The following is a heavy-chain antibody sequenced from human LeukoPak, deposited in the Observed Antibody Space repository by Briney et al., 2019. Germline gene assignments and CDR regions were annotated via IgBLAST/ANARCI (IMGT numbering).Heavy chain of an antibody. V-gene: IGHV1-2*04. CDR2: INPNSGGT. J-gene: IGHJ5*02. Sequence: ASVKVSCKASGYTFTSYGISWVRQAPGQGLEWMGWINPNSGGTNYAQKFQGWVTMTRDTSISTAYMELSRLRSDDTAVYYCARDLRSPRGRRFDPWGQGTLVTVSS. CDR3: ARDLRSPRGRRFDP. D-gene: IGHD3-16*01. CDR1: GYTFTSYG.